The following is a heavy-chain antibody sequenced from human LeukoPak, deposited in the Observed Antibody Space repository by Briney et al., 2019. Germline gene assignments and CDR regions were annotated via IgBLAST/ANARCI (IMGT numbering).Heavy chain of an antibody. J-gene: IGHJ6*02. CDR3: ARDAFPAAGPGLMDV. CDR2: INSDGSST. V-gene: IGHV3-74*01. CDR1: GFTFSSYW. Sequence: GGSLRLSCAASGFTFSSYWMHWVRQAPGKGLVWVSRINSDGSSTSYADSVKGRFTISRDNAKNTLYLQMNSLRAEDTAVYYCARDAFPAAGPGLMDVWGQGTTVTVSS. D-gene: IGHD6-13*01.